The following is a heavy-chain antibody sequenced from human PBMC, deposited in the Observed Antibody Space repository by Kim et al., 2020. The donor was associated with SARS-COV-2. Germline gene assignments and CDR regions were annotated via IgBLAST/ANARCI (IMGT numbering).Heavy chain of an antibody. CDR2: IKQDGSEK. CDR3: ARDPGTAMVFQVFEYYYYYGMDV. J-gene: IGHJ6*02. CDR1: GFTFSSYW. V-gene: IGHV3-7*01. D-gene: IGHD5-18*01. Sequence: GGSLRLSCAASGFTFSSYWMSWVRQAPGKGLEWVANIKQDGSEKYYVDSVKGRFTISRDNAKNSLYLQMNSLRAEDTAVYYCARDPGTAMVFQVFEYYYYYGMDVWGQGTTVTVSS.